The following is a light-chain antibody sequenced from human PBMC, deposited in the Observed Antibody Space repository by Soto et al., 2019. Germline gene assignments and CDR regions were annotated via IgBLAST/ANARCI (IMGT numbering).Light chain of an antibody. Sequence: QPASVSGSPGQSITISCTGTSSDVGGYNYVSWYQQHPGKAPKLMIYDVSNRPSGVSNRFSGSKSGNTASLTISGLQAEDEADYYCSSYTSSLTRVFGTGTKLTVL. CDR1: SSDVGGYNY. CDR3: SSYTSSLTRV. V-gene: IGLV2-14*01. J-gene: IGLJ1*01. CDR2: DVS.